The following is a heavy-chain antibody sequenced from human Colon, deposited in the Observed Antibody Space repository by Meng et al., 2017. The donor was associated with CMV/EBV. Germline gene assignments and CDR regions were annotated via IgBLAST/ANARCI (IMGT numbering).Heavy chain of an antibody. J-gene: IGHJ4*02. V-gene: IGHV4-30-4*08. D-gene: IGHD2-2*01. Sequence: LRLSCTVSGGSINSGDYYWAWIRQSPGKGLEWIGYIHHSGNTFYNPSLKSRITISVDMPNRHFSLNLRSVTAADTAVYYCARENSTSTGGFDFWGQGTLVTVSS. CDR3: ARENSTSTGGFDF. CDR2: IHHSGNT. CDR1: GGSINSGDYY.